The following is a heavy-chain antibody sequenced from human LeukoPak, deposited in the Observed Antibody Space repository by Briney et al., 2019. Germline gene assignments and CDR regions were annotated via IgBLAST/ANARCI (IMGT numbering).Heavy chain of an antibody. V-gene: IGHV3-23*01. CDR1: GFTFSTYA. J-gene: IGHJ4*02. CDR3: AKERTQTTSFDY. CDR2: ISGSGGNT. Sequence: PGGPLRLSCTPSGFTFSTYAMSWVRQAPGKGLEWVSLISGSGGNTYFADSVKGRFTISRDNSKNTLYLQMNSLRAEDTATYYCAKERTQTTSFDYWGQGTLVTVSS. D-gene: IGHD2/OR15-2a*01.